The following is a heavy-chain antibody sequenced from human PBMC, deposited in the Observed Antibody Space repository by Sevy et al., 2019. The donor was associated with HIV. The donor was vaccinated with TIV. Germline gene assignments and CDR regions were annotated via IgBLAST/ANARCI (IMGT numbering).Heavy chain of an antibody. CDR3: VKAPYSTSSPGWFDP. J-gene: IGHJ5*02. CDR2: ISWSSANI. CDR1: GFTFDDYA. D-gene: IGHD6-13*01. V-gene: IGHV3-9*01. Sequence: GGSLRLSCAASGFTFDDYAMHWVRQAPGKGLERVSSISWSSANIGYADSVKGRFSISRDNAKNSLYLQMNSLRTEDTAFYYCVKAPYSTSSPGWFDPWGQGTLVTVSS.